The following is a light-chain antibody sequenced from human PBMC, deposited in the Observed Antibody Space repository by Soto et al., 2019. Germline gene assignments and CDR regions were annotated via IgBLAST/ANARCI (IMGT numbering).Light chain of an antibody. J-gene: IGLJ1*01. CDR1: SSNIGAGYA. Sequence: QAVVTQPPSVSGAPGQRVTISCTGSSSNIGAGYAVHWYQQLPGKAPKLLIYGNTNRPSGVPDRFSGSKSGTSASLAITGLQAEDEADYYCQSYDSSLSASYVFGGGTQVTVL. CDR3: QSYDSSLSASYV. V-gene: IGLV1-40*01. CDR2: GNT.